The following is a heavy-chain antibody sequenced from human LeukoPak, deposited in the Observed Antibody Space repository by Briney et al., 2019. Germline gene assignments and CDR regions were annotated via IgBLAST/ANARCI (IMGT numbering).Heavy chain of an antibody. D-gene: IGHD5-24*01. CDR3: ANYGYRGFFDY. V-gene: IGHV4-39*01. J-gene: IGHJ4*02. CDR1: XGSXSNNNYY. CDR2: IYYSGKT. Sequence: XTVXXGSXSNNNYYWGWVRQPPGRGVEWVGSIYYSGKTYYNPSLKSRVTISVDKNKNQFSLTLTSVTAADTAVYYCANYGYRGFFDYWGQGTLVTVSS.